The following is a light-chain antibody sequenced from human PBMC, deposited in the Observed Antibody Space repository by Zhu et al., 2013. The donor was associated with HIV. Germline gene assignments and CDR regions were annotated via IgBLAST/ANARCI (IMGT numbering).Light chain of an antibody. CDR1: QSISTNY. J-gene: IGKJ2*01. CDR2: GVS. V-gene: IGKV3-20*01. CDR3: QQYETSPYA. Sequence: IVLTQSPATLSLSPGDRATLSCRASQSISTNYLAWYQQKYGQAPRLLIYGVSKRATGIPDRFSGSGSGTDFTLTINRLDPDDFAVYYCQQYETSPYAFGQGTRVEIK.